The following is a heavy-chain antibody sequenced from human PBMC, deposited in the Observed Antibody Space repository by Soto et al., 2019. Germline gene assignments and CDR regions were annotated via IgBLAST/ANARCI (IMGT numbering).Heavy chain of an antibody. Sequence: GWSLRLSCASSVFTFMSYEMNWVRQAPGKGLEWVSYISSRATGIFYADSVKGRFTISRDDANNSLYLQMNSLRGEDTALYYYARPRAFDGYDGGYFFDLWGQGTVVTVSS. CDR1: VFTFMSYE. CDR3: ARPRAFDGYDGGYFFDL. V-gene: IGHV3-48*03. J-gene: IGHJ4*02. CDR2: ISSRATGI. D-gene: IGHD5-12*01.